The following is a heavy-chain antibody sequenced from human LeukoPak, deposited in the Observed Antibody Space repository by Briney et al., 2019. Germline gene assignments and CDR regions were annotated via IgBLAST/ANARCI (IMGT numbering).Heavy chain of an antibody. J-gene: IGHJ6*03. CDR1: GLTFDDYA. V-gene: IGHV3-43D*03. D-gene: IGHD6-6*01. Sequence: GGSLRRSRAASGLTFDDYALHWVRQAPGKGLEWVSLISWDGGTTYYADSVKGRFTISRDNSKNSLYLQMNSLRPEDTALYYCARGSSSLGYYYYYMDVWGKGTTVTVSS. CDR3: ARGSSSLGYYYYYMDV. CDR2: ISWDGGTT.